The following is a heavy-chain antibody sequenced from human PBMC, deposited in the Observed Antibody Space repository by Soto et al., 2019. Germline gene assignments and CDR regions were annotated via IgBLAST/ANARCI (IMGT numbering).Heavy chain of an antibody. D-gene: IGHD3-10*01. V-gene: IGHV3-53*01. J-gene: IGHJ6*02. CDR3: ARDSRESWYYYYVMDV. CDR2: IYSGGST. Sequence: GGSLRFSCAASGFTVSSNYMSWVRQAPGKGLEWVSVIYSGGSTYYADSVKGRFTISRDNSKNTLYLQMNSLRAEDTAVYYCARDSRESWYYYYVMDVWGQGSTVTVSS. CDR1: GFTVSSNY.